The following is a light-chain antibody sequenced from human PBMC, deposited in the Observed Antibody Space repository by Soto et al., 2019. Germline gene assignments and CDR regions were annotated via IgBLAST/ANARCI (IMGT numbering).Light chain of an antibody. J-gene: IGKJ4*01. CDR1: QGIRND. CDR3: LQHNTYPLT. V-gene: IGKV1-17*01. CDR2: AAS. Sequence: DIQMTQPPSSLSAPVGHSVTISCRASQGIRNDLGWYQQKPGKVPKRLIYAASNLSSGVPSRFSGSGSGTEVTLTISSLQPEDFATDFCLQHNTYPLTFGGGTRVEV.